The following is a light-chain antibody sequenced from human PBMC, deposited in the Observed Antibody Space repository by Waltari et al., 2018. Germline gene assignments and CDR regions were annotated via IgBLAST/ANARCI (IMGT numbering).Light chain of an antibody. CDR3: QQFGGSPMYT. CDR1: QTVSSSY. J-gene: IGKJ2*01. Sequence: EVALTQSPDTLSLSAGERATLSCTASQTVSSSYFAWYQQKPGQSPRLLIYATSTRATGIPARFSGNGSGTDFSLNIDMLEPEDSAVYFCQQFGGSPMYTFGQGTKLE. V-gene: IGKV3-20*01. CDR2: ATS.